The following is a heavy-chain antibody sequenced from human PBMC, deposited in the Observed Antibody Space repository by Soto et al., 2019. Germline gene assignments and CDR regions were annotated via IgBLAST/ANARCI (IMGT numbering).Heavy chain of an antibody. CDR1: GYTFTGYY. Sequence: GASVKVSCKASGYTFTGYYMHWVRQAPGQGLEWMGWINPNSGGTNYAQKFQGWVTMTRDTSISTAYMELSRLRSDDTAVYYCARAHCSSTSCPYYYYGMDVWGQGTTVTVSS. D-gene: IGHD2-2*01. J-gene: IGHJ6*02. CDR3: ARAHCSSTSCPYYYYGMDV. CDR2: INPNSGGT. V-gene: IGHV1-2*04.